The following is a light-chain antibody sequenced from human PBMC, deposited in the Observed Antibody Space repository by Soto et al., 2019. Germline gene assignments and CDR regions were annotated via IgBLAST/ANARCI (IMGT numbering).Light chain of an antibody. V-gene: IGKV4-1*01. CDR2: WAS. Sequence: DIMMTQSPDSLAVSLGERATINCKSSQSVLFSSNNKNYLGWYQQKVGQSPKLLIYWASTRESGVPDRFSGSGSGTDFTLTISNLQAEDVAVYYCQQYSSKPLTFGGGTKVEIK. J-gene: IGKJ4*01. CDR3: QQYSSKPLT. CDR1: QSVLFSSNNKNY.